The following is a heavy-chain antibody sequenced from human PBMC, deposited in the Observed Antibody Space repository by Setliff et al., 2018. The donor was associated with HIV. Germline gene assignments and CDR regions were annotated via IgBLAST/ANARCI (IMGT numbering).Heavy chain of an antibody. CDR2: IYYNGNT. J-gene: IGHJ4*02. D-gene: IGHD3-3*01. Sequence: KPSETLSLTCAVSGYSISSGYYWGWIRQPPGKGLEWVGSIYYNGNTYYNPSLKSRVTISVDTSKNQFSLKLSSVTAADTAVYYCATHVLQFLEWLSHFDYWGQGTLVTVSS. CDR1: GYSISSGYY. CDR3: ATHVLQFLEWLSHFDY. V-gene: IGHV4-38-2*01.